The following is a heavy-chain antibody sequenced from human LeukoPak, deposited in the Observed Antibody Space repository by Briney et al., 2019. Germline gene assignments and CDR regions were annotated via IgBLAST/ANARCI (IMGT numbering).Heavy chain of an antibody. Sequence: SVKVSCKASGGTFSSYAISWVRQAPGQGREWMGGIIPIFGTANYAQKFQGRVTITADESTSTAYMELSSLRSEDTAVYYCARETMRYCSSTSCYKGEFDYWGQGTLVTVSS. CDR2: IIPIFGTA. J-gene: IGHJ4*02. CDR1: GGTFSSYA. D-gene: IGHD2-2*02. V-gene: IGHV1-69*13. CDR3: ARETMRYCSSTSCYKGEFDY.